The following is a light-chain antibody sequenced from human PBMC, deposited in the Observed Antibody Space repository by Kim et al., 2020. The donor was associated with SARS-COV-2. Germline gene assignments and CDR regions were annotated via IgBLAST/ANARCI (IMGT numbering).Light chain of an antibody. CDR1: QGVRTN. V-gene: IGKV3-15*01. J-gene: IGKJ5*01. CDR2: GAT. CDR3: QQYNNWTPIT. Sequence: SQGKGAPPSGRASQGVRTNLDWYTKRPGQAPRILIYGATTRATGIAARCSGSGSGTEFTLTISSLQSEDFAVFYCQQYNNWTPITFGQGTRLEIK.